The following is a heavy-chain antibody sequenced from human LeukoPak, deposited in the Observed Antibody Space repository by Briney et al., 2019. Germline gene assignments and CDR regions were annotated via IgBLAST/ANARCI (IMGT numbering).Heavy chain of an antibody. CDR2: IDPSDSYT. V-gene: IGHV5-10-1*01. D-gene: IGHD5-18*01. J-gene: IGHJ6*02. CDR3: ARLKRWDTAMNNYYYYGMDV. Sequence: GESLQISCKGSGYSFTSYWISWVRQMPGKGLEWMGRIDPSDSYTNYSPSFQGHVTISADKSISTAYLQWSSLKASDTAMYYCARLKRWDTAMNNYYYYGMDVWGQGTTVTVSS. CDR1: GYSFTSYW.